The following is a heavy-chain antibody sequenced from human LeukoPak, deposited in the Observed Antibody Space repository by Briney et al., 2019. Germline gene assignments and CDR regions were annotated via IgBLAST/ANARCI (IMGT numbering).Heavy chain of an antibody. Sequence: SETLSLTCIVSGGSIGSYYWSWIRQPPGKGLEWIGHIYYSGSTDYNPSLRSRVTISVDTSKNQFSLRLSSVTAADTAVYYCARDRSDGSGYYGYYFDYWGQGTLVSVSS. CDR3: ARDRSDGSGYYGYYFDY. CDR1: GGSIGSYY. J-gene: IGHJ4*02. V-gene: IGHV4-59*01. D-gene: IGHD3-22*01. CDR2: IYYSGST.